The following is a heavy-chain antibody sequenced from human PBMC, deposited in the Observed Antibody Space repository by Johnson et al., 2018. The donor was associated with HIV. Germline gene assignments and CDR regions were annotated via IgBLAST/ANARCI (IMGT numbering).Heavy chain of an antibody. Sequence: VQLVESGGGLVQPGRSLRLSCAASGFTFDDYAMHWVRQAPGKGLEWVSGISRNSGKRGYADSVKGRFSISRDNAKNSLYLQMDSLRAEDTAFYYCARDRGYLDAFDIWGQGTMVTVSS. D-gene: IGHD1-26*01. J-gene: IGHJ3*02. CDR1: GFTFDDYA. V-gene: IGHV3-9*01. CDR3: ARDRGYLDAFDI. CDR2: ISRNSGKR.